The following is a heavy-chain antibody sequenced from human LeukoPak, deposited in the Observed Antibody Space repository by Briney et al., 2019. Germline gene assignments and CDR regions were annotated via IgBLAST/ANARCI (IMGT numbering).Heavy chain of an antibody. D-gene: IGHD1-1*01. V-gene: IGHV3-11*03. CDR2: IISSGSDT. J-gene: IGHJ3*02. CDR3: ARVGHNHAFDI. Sequence: PGGSLRLSCAASGFFVRDYYMTWIRQAPGKGLEWISYIISSGSDTIYADSVWGRITVSRDSAQNSLHLQMDSLRADDTAVYYCARVGHNHAFDIWGQGTVVTVSS. CDR1: GFFVRDYY.